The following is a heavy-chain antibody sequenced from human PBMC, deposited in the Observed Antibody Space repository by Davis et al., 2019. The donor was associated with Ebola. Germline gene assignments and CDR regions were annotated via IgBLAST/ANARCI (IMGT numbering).Heavy chain of an antibody. CDR1: GFTFSNYW. D-gene: IGHD3-22*01. CDR2: IKQDGSEK. J-gene: IGHJ4*02. Sequence: PGGSLRLSCAASGFTFSNYWMSWVRQAPGKGLEWVANIKQDGSEKYYVDSVKGRFTISRDNAKNSLYLQMNSLRAEDTAVYYCARVSSHEDTMIVVVSPLGYWGQGTLVTVSS. CDR3: ARVSSHEDTMIVVVSPLGY. V-gene: IGHV3-7*01.